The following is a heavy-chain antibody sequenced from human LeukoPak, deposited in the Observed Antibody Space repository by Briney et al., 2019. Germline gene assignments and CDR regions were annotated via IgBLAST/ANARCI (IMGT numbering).Heavy chain of an antibody. Sequence: ASVKVSCKASGYSFTSYWIGWVRQMPRKGLEWMGIGYPGDSDTRYSPSFQGQVTISADRSITTAYLQWSSLKASDTAMYYCARGYCSSSSCHFDYWGQGTLVTVSS. V-gene: IGHV5-51*01. CDR3: ARGYCSSSSCHFDY. CDR1: GYSFTSYW. J-gene: IGHJ4*02. D-gene: IGHD2-2*01. CDR2: GYPGDSDT.